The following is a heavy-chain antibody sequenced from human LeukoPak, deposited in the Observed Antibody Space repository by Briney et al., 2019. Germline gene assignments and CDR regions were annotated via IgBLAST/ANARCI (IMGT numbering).Heavy chain of an antibody. V-gene: IGHV1-18*01. D-gene: IGHD2-2*01. CDR1: GYTFTSYG. CDR3: ARSDIVVVPAAYSTQWLVPED. CDR2: ISAYNGNT. J-gene: IGHJ4*02. Sequence: ASVKVSCKASGYTFTSYGISWVRQAPGQGLEGMGWISAYNGNTNYAQKLQGRVTMTTDTSTSTADMELRSLRSDDTAVCYCARSDIVVVPAAYSTQWLVPEDWGQGTLVTVSS.